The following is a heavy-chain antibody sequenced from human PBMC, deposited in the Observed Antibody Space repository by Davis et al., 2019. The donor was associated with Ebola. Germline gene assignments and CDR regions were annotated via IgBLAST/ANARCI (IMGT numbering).Heavy chain of an antibody. D-gene: IGHD6-19*01. V-gene: IGHV4-59*01. CDR3: ARAISSGWRYYFDY. Sequence: SETLSLTCTVSGGSISSYYWSWIRQPPGKGLEWIGYIYYSGSTNYNPSLKSRVTISVDTSKNQFSLKLSSVTAADTAVYYCARAISSGWRYYFDYWGQGTLVTVSS. J-gene: IGHJ4*02. CDR2: IYYSGST. CDR1: GGSISSYY.